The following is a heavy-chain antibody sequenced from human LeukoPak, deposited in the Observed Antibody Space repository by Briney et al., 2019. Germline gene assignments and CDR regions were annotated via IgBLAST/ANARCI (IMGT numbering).Heavy chain of an antibody. V-gene: IGHV4-59*01. J-gene: IGHJ6*02. D-gene: IGHD1-26*01. CDR1: GGSISSYY. Sequence: SETLSLTCTVTGGSISSYYWSWIRQPPGKGLEWIGYIYYSGSTNYNPSLKSRVTISVDTSKNQFSLKLSSVTAADTAVYYCARDSFSGNHYTPSYYGIDVWGQGTTVTVSS. CDR2: IYYSGST. CDR3: ARDSFSGNHYTPSYYGIDV.